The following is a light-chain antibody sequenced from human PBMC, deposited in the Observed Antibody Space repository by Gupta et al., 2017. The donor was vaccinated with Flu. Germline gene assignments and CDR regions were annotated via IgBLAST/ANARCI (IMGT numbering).Light chain of an antibody. J-gene: IGKJ3*01. CDR1: HSVRND. CDR3: QQYNSWPFT. CDR2: DAS. V-gene: IGKV3-15*01. Sequence: EKVMTQFPATLSVSPGESATLSCRASHSVRNDLAWYQPKPGQAPRLLIYDASTRATGIPARFSGSGSGTEFTLTISGLQSEDLAVYYWQQYNSWPFTFGPGTKVEIK.